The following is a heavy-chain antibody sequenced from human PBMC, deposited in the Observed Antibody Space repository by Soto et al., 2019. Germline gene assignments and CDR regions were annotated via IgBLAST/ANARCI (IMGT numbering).Heavy chain of an antibody. V-gene: IGHV3-7*01. CDR3: AGWADANY. J-gene: IGHJ4*02. Sequence: EVQLEGSGGGLVQPGGSLRLSCAASGSTFSIYWMNWVRHVPGKGLEWVANISPDGSQKNYVDSVKGRFTVSRDNAKKSFFLQMNSPRPEDTAVYYCAGWADANYWGQGILVTVSS. D-gene: IGHD6-19*01. CDR2: ISPDGSQK. CDR1: GSTFSIYW.